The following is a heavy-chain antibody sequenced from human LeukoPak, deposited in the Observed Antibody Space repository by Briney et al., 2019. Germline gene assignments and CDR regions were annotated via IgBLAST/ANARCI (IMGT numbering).Heavy chain of an antibody. D-gene: IGHD4-11*01. CDR1: GYTFTGYY. V-gene: IGHV1-2*02. Sequence: ASVKVSCKASGYTFTGYYMHWVRQAPGQGHEWMGWINPNSGGTNYAQKFQGRVTMTRDTSISTAYMELRRLRSDDTAVYYCARDREMTTVTFPFDFWGQGTLVTVSS. CDR2: INPNSGGT. J-gene: IGHJ4*02. CDR3: ARDREMTTVTFPFDF.